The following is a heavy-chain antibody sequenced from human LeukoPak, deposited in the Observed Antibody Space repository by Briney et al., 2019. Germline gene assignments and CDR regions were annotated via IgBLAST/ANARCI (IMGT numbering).Heavy chain of an antibody. CDR2: TKNKGTSYTR. D-gene: IGHD3-10*01. Sequence: PGGSLRLSCAVSGLTFSDHDMDWDRQAPGKGLEWCGRTKNKGTSYTREYAASGKDRFTISRDDSKHSLYLQMNSLKTEDTAIYYCVAMIREVGYWGQGTLVTVSS. CDR3: VAMIREVGY. J-gene: IGHJ4*02. V-gene: IGHV3-72*01. CDR1: GLTFSDHD.